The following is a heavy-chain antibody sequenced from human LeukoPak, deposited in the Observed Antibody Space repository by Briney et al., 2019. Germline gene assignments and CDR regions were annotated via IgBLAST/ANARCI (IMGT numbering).Heavy chain of an antibody. CDR3: AREGWDQRDTAAFDH. CDR1: GYTFTGHY. V-gene: IGHV1-2*02. Sequence: ASVKVSCKASGYTFTGHYMHWARQAPGQGLEWRGWINPNSGDRNSAQKFQGRVTMTRDKSISTVYMELSRLGPDDTAVYHCAREGWDQRDTAAFDHWGQGTLVTVSS. D-gene: IGHD6-19*01. CDR2: INPNSGDR. J-gene: IGHJ4*02.